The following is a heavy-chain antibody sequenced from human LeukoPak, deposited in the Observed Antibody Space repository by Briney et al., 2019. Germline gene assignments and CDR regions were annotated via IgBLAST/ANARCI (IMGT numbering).Heavy chain of an antibody. V-gene: IGHV4-34*01. CDR3: ARGERPFSGYYLDV. J-gene: IGHJ6*04. CDR1: SEPFRGYH. CDR2: IHDSASA. Sequence: PSEPLSLTCAVYSEPFRGYHGTWLPQSPGKGLEWIGEIHDSASANFHPSLNNRATASVDPSKSQFSLRLSSVAAAHTAVYYCARGERPFSGYYLDVWGEGTAVTVSS. D-gene: IGHD3-22*01.